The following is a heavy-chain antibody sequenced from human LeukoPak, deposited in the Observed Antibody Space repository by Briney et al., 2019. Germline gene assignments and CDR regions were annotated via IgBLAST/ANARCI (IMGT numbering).Heavy chain of an antibody. J-gene: IGHJ4*02. Sequence: SGPTLVKPTQTLTLTCTFSGFSLSTSGVGVGWIRQPPGKALEWLALIYWDDDKRYSPSLKSRLTITKDTSKNQVVLIMTNMDPVDTATYYCAHRPSRYDILTGYYSFDYWGQGTLVTVSS. CDR3: AHRPSRYDILTGYYSFDY. V-gene: IGHV2-5*02. CDR2: IYWDDDK. D-gene: IGHD3-9*01. CDR1: GFSLSTSGVG.